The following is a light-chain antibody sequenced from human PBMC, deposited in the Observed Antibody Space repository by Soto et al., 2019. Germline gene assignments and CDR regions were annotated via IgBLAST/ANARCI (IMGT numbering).Light chain of an antibody. CDR2: GAY. CDR1: QSVRNSY. Sequence: EIVLTQSPGTLSLSPGERATLSCRASQSVRNSYLAWYQQKPGQAPRLLIYGAYTRATGIPVRFSGSGSGTDFTLTISSLEPEDFAVYYCQQYNNWPPITFGQGTRLEIK. V-gene: IGKV3-20*01. CDR3: QQYNNWPPIT. J-gene: IGKJ5*01.